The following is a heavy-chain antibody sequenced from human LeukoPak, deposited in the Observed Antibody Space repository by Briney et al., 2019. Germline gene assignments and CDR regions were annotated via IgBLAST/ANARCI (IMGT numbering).Heavy chain of an antibody. CDR2: TIPIFGTA. CDR3: AMRRGYGNLDY. V-gene: IGHV1-69*05. J-gene: IGHJ4*02. D-gene: IGHD5-18*01. Sequence: GASVKVSCKASGYTFTSYAISWVRQAPGQGLEWMGRTIPIFGTANYAQKFQGRVTITTDESTSTAYMELSSLRSEDTAVYYCAMRRGYGNLDYWGQGTLVTVSS. CDR1: GYTFTSYA.